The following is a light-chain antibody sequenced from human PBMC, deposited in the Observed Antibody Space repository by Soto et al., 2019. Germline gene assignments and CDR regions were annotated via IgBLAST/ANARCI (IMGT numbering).Light chain of an antibody. CDR1: QSVRSTY. Sequence: EIVMTQSPVTLSVSPGERATLSCRASQSVRSTYLAWYQQKPGQAPRLLIFGVSNRAAGIPARFSGSGSGTEFTLTISSLQPDDFATYYCQQYNSYSPYTFGQGTKLEIK. J-gene: IGKJ2*01. CDR2: GVS. CDR3: QQYNSYSPYT. V-gene: IGKV3-15*01.